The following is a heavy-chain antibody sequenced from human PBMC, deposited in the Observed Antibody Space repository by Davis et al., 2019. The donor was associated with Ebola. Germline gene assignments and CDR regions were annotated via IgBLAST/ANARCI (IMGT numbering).Heavy chain of an antibody. CDR2: IGGST. CDR1: GFTFSTYA. J-gene: IGHJ5*02. V-gene: IGHV3-23*01. Sequence: GESLKISCAASGFTFSTYAMNWVRQAPGKGPEWVSGIGGSTYYADSVKGRFTISRDNSKNTLYLQMNSLRAEDTAIYYCARETALLRIPVTGTPGGWFDPWGQGTLVTVSS. CDR3: ARETALLRIPVTGTPGGWFDP. D-gene: IGHD6-19*01.